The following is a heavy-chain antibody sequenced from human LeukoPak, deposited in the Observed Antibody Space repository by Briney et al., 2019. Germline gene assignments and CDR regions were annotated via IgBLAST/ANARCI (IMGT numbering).Heavy chain of an antibody. D-gene: IGHD1-1*01. J-gene: IGHJ3*02. V-gene: IGHV3-74*01. CDR1: GFTFSNYW. CDR3: ARGNAHAFDI. Sequence: QPGGSLRLSCAASGFTFSNYWMHWVRQAPGKGVVWVSRIHSDGSSTTSADSVKGRFTISRDNAENTLYLQMNSLRAEDTAVYFCARGNAHAFDIWGQGTVVTVSS. CDR2: IHSDGSST.